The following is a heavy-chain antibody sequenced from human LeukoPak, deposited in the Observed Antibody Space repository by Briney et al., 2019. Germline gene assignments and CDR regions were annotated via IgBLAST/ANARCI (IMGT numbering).Heavy chain of an antibody. V-gene: IGHV3-23*01. CDR2: ISGSGGST. CDR1: GFTFTSYA. D-gene: IGHD2-21*01. J-gene: IGHJ6*02. CDR3: AKWSGDCYEYYYYYGMDV. Sequence: GGSLRLSCAASGFTFTSYAMSWVRQAPGQGLEWVSAISGSGGSTYYADSVKGRFAISRDNSNNTLYMQMNSLRSEDTAVYYCAKWSGDCYEYYYYYGMDVWGQGTTVTVSS.